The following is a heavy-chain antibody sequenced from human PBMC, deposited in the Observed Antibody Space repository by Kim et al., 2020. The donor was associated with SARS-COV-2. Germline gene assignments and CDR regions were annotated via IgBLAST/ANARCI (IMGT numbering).Heavy chain of an antibody. V-gene: IGHV3-74*01. D-gene: IGHD2-21*02. J-gene: IGHJ1*01. CDR2: INTDERRT. CDR1: GFTFSTSW. CDR3: ARDWAGCGGDCS. Sequence: GGSLRLSCAASGFTFSTSWMHWVRQAPGKGLVWVSLINTDERRTNYADSVKGRFSISRDNAKNILYLQMNSLRAEDTAVYYGARDWAGCGGDCSCGQGTRVTVSS.